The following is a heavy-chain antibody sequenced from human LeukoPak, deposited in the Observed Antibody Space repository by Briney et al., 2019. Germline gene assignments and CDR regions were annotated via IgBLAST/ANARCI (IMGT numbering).Heavy chain of an antibody. CDR3: ARDFRGGYDFWSGYYTPYYFDY. V-gene: IGHV4-4*02. CDR1: GDSISSSNW. Sequence: SETLSLTCAVSGDSISSSNWWSWVRQPPGKGLEWVGEIYHSGSTNYNPSLKSRVTISVDKSKNHFSLKLSSVTAADTAVYYCARDFRGGYDFWSGYYTPYYFDYWGQGTLVTVSP. D-gene: IGHD3-3*01. CDR2: IYHSGST. J-gene: IGHJ4*02.